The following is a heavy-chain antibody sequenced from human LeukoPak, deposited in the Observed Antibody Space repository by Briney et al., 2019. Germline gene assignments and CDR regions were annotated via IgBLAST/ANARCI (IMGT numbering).Heavy chain of an antibody. CDR1: GYTFTDYF. CDR2: ISAYNGNT. Sequence: ASVKVSCKASGYTFTDYFLHWVRQAPGQGLEWMGWISAYNGNTNYAQKLQGRVTMTTDTSTSTAYMELRSLRSDDTAVYYCASTYCGGDCYYNRGPYYFDYWGQGTLVTVSS. J-gene: IGHJ4*02. D-gene: IGHD2-21*02. CDR3: ASTYCGGDCYYNRGPYYFDY. V-gene: IGHV1-18*04.